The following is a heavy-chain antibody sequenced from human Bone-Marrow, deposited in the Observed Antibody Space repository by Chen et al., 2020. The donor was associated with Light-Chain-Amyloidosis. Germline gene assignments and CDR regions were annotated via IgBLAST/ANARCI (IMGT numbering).Heavy chain of an antibody. D-gene: IGHD3-10*01. Sequence: QVQLQQWGAGLLKPSETLSLTCAVYGGSFSGYYWSWIRQPPGKGLEWIGEINHSGSTNYNPSLKSRVTISVDTSKNQFSLKLSSVTAEDTAVYYCARGPAGGMDVWGQGTTVTVSS. CDR3: ARGPAGGMDV. J-gene: IGHJ6*02. V-gene: IGHV4-34*01. CDR1: GGSFSGYY. CDR2: INHSGST.